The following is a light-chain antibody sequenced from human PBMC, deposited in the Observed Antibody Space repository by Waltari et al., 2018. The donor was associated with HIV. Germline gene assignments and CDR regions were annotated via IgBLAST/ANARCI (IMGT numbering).Light chain of an antibody. J-gene: IGKJ2*01. CDR3: QQYSITPVT. Sequence: DIVMTQSPDSLAVSLGERATMTCKSSQSLLYSSNNKNYLAWYQQKPGQPPKLLLYWASTRESGVPDRFSGSGSATDFTLTISSLQAEDVAVYYCQQYSITPVTFGQGTKLEIK. CDR2: WAS. CDR1: QSLLYSSNNKNY. V-gene: IGKV4-1*01.